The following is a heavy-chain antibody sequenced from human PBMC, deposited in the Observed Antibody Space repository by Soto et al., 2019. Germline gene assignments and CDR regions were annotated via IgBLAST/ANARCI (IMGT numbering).Heavy chain of an antibody. V-gene: IGHV4-31*03. Sequence: QVQLQESGPGLVKPSQTLSLTCTVSGGSISSGGYYWSWIRQHPGKVLEWIGYIYYSGSTYYNPSLKSRVTISVDTSKNQFSLKLSSVTAADTAVYYCARENYYDSSGYYPQTNWFDPWGQGTLVTVSS. D-gene: IGHD3-22*01. CDR3: ARENYYDSSGYYPQTNWFDP. J-gene: IGHJ5*02. CDR1: GGSISSGGYY. CDR2: IYYSGST.